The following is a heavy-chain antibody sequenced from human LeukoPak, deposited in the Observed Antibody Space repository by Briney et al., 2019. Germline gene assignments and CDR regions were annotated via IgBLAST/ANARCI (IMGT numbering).Heavy chain of an antibody. D-gene: IGHD6-19*01. Sequence: ASVTVSRKASGYTFTSYAMHWVRQAPGQRLEWMGWINAGNGNTKYSQKFQGRVTITRDTSASTAYMELSSLRSEDTAVYYCARVQWLDYFDYWGQGTLVTVSS. V-gene: IGHV1-3*01. CDR1: GYTFTSYA. CDR3: ARVQWLDYFDY. J-gene: IGHJ4*02. CDR2: INAGNGNT.